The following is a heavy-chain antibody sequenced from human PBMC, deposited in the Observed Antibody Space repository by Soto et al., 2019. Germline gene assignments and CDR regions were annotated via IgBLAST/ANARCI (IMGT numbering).Heavy chain of an antibody. Sequence: SETLSLSCAVYGGSFSGYYWSWIRQPPGKGLEWIGEINHSGSTYYNPSLKSRVTISVDRSKNQFSLKLSSVTAADTAVYYCARDRRGYSYGQEDYYGMDVWGQGTTVTVSS. CDR1: GGSFSGYY. CDR3: ARDRRGYSYGQEDYYGMDV. V-gene: IGHV4-34*01. J-gene: IGHJ6*02. D-gene: IGHD5-18*01. CDR2: INHSGST.